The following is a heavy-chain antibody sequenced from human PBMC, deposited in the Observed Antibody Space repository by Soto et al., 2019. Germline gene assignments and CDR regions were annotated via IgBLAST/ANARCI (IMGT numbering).Heavy chain of an antibody. J-gene: IGHJ6*02. CDR3: ARPGIVDFWSGYSYYYGMDV. CDR2: IYYSGST. CDR1: GGSISSSSYY. D-gene: IGHD3-3*01. Sequence: SETLSLTCTVSGGSISSSSYYWGWIRQPPGKGLEWIGSIYYSGSTYYNPSLKSRVTISVDMSKNQFSLKLSSVTAADTAVYYCARPGIVDFWSGYSYYYGMDVWGQGTTVTVSS. V-gene: IGHV4-39*01.